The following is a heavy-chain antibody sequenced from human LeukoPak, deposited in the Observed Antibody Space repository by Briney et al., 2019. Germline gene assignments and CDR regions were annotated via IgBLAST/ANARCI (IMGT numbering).Heavy chain of an antibody. D-gene: IGHD3-22*01. CDR3: ARDRGYYDSSGYYYARYYFDC. CDR1: GFTFSSYG. CDR2: IWYDGSNK. J-gene: IGHJ4*02. Sequence: GGSLRLSCAASGFTFSSYGMHWVRQAPGKGLEWVAVIWYDGSNKYYADSVKGRFTISRDNSKNTLYLQMNSLRAEDTAVYYCARDRGYYDSSGYYYARYYFDCWGQGTLVTVSS. V-gene: IGHV3-33*08.